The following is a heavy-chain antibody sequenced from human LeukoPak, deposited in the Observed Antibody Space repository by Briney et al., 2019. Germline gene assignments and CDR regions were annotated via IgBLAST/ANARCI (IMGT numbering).Heavy chain of an antibody. CDR2: INPDGRAT. CDR1: GFNFDAFF. V-gene: IGHV3-7*01. D-gene: IGHD3-3*01. Sequence: GGSLRLSCAASGFNFDAFFLSWVRQAPGEGLEWVALINPDGRATYYADSVKGRFSISRDNARNLVYLQMNSLTVEDTAVYYCTRDRRTGVRQGYWGQGALVTVSS. J-gene: IGHJ4*02. CDR3: TRDRRTGVRQGY.